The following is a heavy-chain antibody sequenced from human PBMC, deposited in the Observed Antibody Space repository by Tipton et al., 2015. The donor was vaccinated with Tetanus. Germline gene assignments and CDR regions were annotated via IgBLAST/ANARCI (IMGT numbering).Heavy chain of an antibody. J-gene: IGHJ4*02. V-gene: IGHV4-59*02. CDR3: ARGTGDY. CDR2: IYYSGST. Sequence: LRLSCTVSGDSVSGCYWSWIRQPPGKGLEWIGYIYYSGSTNYNPSLKSRVTISVDTSKNQFSLKLSSVTAADTAVYYCARGTGDYWGQGTLVTVSS. CDR1: GDSVSGCY. D-gene: IGHD1-14*01.